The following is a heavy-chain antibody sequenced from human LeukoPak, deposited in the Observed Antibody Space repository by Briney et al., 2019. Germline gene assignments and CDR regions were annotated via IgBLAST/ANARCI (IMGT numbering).Heavy chain of an antibody. D-gene: IGHD3-10*01. CDR3: ARDGVTMVRGSIVD. Sequence: PSETLSLTCAVSGGSINSSNWWSWVRQPPGKGLEWIGEIYHSGSTNYNPSLKSRVTISVDKSKNQFSLKLSSVTAADTAVYYCARDGVTMVRGSIVDWGQGTLVTVSS. V-gene: IGHV4-4*02. CDR1: GGSINSSNW. CDR2: IYHSGST. J-gene: IGHJ4*02.